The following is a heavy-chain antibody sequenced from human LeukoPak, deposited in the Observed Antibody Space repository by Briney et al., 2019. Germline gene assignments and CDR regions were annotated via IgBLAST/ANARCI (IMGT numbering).Heavy chain of an antibody. J-gene: IGHJ4*02. Sequence: PGGSLRLSCAASGFTFSSHWMHWVRQAPGKGLMWISRINTDGSRTNYVDAVKGRLTISRDNARNTLFLQMDSLRAEDTGVYFCAREFGNADTYGNVPLGHWGQGTLVTVSS. CDR1: GFTFSSHW. V-gene: IGHV3-74*01. CDR2: INTDGSRT. CDR3: AREFGNADTYGNVPLGH. D-gene: IGHD5-18*01.